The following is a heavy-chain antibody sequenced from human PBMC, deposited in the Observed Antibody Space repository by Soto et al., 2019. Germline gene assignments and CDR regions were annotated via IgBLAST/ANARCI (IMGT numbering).Heavy chain of an antibody. J-gene: IGHJ6*02. CDR2: IIPIFGTA. V-gene: IGHV1-69*13. CDR3: ARNSYGYLSYYYYGMDV. Sequence: SVKVSCKASGGTFSSYAISWLRQAPGQGLEWMGGIIPIFGTANYAQKFQGRVTITADESTSTAYMELSSLRSEDTAVYYCARNSYGYLSYYYYGMDVWGQGTTVTVSS. CDR1: GGTFSSYA. D-gene: IGHD5-18*01.